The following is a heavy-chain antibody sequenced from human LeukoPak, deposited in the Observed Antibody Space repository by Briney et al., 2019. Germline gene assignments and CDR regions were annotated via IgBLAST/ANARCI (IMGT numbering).Heavy chain of an antibody. CDR3: ARGPYSYDSSGAFDI. CDR1: GGSISSGDYY. CDR2: ISSSGST. D-gene: IGHD3-22*01. V-gene: IGHV4-61*02. Sequence: SETLSLTCTVSGGSISSGDYYWSWIRQPAGKGLEWIVRISSSGSTNYNPSLKSRVTISVDTSKNRFSLKLSSVTAADTAVYFCARGPYSYDSSGAFDIWGQGTMVTVSS. J-gene: IGHJ3*02.